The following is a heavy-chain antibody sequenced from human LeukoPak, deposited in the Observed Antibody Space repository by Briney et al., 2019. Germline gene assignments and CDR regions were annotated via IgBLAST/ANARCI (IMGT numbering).Heavy chain of an antibody. J-gene: IGHJ3*02. CDR1: GGSISSSSYY. D-gene: IGHD3-16*01. V-gene: IGHV4-39*07. CDR2: IYYSGST. CDR3: ARGGTERAFDI. Sequence: SETLPLTCTVSGGSISSSSYYWGWIRQPPGKGLEWIGSIYYSGSTYYNSSLKSRVTISVDTSKNQFSLKLSSVTAADTAVYYCARGGTERAFDIWGQGTMVTVSS.